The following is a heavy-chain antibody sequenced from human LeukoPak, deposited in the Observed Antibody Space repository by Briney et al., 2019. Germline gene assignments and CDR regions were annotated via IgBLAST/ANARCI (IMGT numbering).Heavy chain of an antibody. CDR2: INPSGGST. Sequence: ASVKVSCKASGYTFTSYYMHWVRQAPGQGLEWMGIINPSGGSTSYAQKFQGRVTMTRDTSTSTVYMELSSLRSEDTAVYYCARDQRSLRLLEWSITPDYYFDYWGQGTLVTVSS. CDR1: GYTFTSYY. CDR3: ARDQRSLRLLEWSITPDYYFDY. V-gene: IGHV1-46*01. J-gene: IGHJ4*02. D-gene: IGHD3-3*01.